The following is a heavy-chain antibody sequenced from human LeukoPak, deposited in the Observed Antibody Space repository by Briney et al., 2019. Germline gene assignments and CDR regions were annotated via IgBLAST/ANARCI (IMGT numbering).Heavy chain of an antibody. Sequence: GGSLRLSCAASGFTFSNAWMSWVRQASGKGLEWVGRIKSKTDGGTTDYAAPVKGRFTISRDDSKNTLYLQMDSLKTEDTAVYYCTTDNPNYDFWSGYYNDDTWGQGTMVTVSS. CDR3: TTDNPNYDFWSGYYNDDT. V-gene: IGHV3-15*01. D-gene: IGHD3-3*01. CDR1: GFTFSNAW. CDR2: IKSKTDGGTT. J-gene: IGHJ3*02.